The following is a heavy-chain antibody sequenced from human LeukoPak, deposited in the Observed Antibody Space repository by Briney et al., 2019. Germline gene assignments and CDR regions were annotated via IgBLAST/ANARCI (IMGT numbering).Heavy chain of an antibody. D-gene: IGHD3-9*01. V-gene: IGHV3-33*01. CDR1: GFTFSSYG. CDR3: AVDYDLLTSYYTDLGY. CDR2: IWYDGSNK. Sequence: GGSLRLSCAASGFTFSSYGIHWVRQAPGKGLEWVAVIWYDGSNKYSADSVKGRFTISRDNSKNTLFLQMNSLRAEDTAIYYCAVDYDLLTSYYTDLGYWGQGTLVTVSS. J-gene: IGHJ4*02.